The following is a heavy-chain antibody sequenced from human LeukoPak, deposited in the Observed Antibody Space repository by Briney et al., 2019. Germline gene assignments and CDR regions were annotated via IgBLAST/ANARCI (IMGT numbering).Heavy chain of an antibody. CDR2: IAAYNGAT. CDR3: AREDSNSENF. J-gene: IGHJ4*02. V-gene: IGHV1-18*01. D-gene: IGHD2/OR15-2a*01. Sequence: ASVKVSCKASGYPFTSYGLTWVRQTPGQGLQWMGWIAAYNGATNYAQIFQGRISMTTDTSTNTGYMELRSLTSDDTAVYYCAREDSNSENFWGQGTLVAVSS. CDR1: GYPFTSYG.